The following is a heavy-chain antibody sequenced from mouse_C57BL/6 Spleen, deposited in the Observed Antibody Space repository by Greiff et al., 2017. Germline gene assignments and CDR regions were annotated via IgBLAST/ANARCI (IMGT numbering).Heavy chain of an antibody. CDR1: GYTFTSYW. Sequence: QVQLQQPGAELVKPGASVKLSCKASGYTFTSYWMHCVKQRPGHGLEWIGMIHPNSGSTNYNEKFKSKATLTVDKSSSTAYMQLSSLTSEDSAVYYCARSRDYGYDGLAYWGQGTLGTVSA. CDR2: IHPNSGST. CDR3: ARSRDYGYDGLAY. D-gene: IGHD2-2*01. J-gene: IGHJ3*01. V-gene: IGHV1-64*01.